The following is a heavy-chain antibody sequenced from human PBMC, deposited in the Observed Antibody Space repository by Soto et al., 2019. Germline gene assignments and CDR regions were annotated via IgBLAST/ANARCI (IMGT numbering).Heavy chain of an antibody. Sequence: PSETLSLTCAVSGYSFTSGYYWGWIRQPPGKGLEWIGSIYYSGSTYYNPSLKSRVTISVDTSKNQFSLKLSSVTAADTAVYYCARRDHRAHSGYYYAAFDIWGQGTMVTVSS. CDR1: GYSFTSGYY. CDR3: ARRDHRAHSGYYYAAFDI. J-gene: IGHJ3*02. CDR2: IYYSGST. V-gene: IGHV4-38-2*01. D-gene: IGHD3-22*01.